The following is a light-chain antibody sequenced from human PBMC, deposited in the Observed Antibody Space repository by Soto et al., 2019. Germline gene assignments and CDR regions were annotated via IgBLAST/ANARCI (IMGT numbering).Light chain of an antibody. Sequence: QSVLTQPPSASGTPGQRVTMSCSGSSSNIGSNSVNWYQHVPGTAPKILIYSDVERPSGVPDRFSGSKSGTSASLAISGLQSEDEADYYCAAWDDNLNGPVFGGGTKVTVL. CDR1: SSNIGSNS. J-gene: IGLJ2*01. V-gene: IGLV1-44*01. CDR3: AAWDDNLNGPV. CDR2: SDV.